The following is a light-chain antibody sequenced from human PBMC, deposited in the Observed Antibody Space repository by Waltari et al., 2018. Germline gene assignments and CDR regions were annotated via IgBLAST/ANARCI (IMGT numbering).Light chain of an antibody. CDR3: SSYAGSNTYML. Sequence: QSALTQPASVSGSPGQSITISCTGTSSDVGNYNLVSWYQKHPGKAPKLMIYEGNKRPSGASNRFAGSKSGNTASLTISVLQAEDEADYYCSSYAGSNTYMLFGGVTKLTVL. CDR1: SSDVGNYNL. V-gene: IGLV2-23*01. J-gene: IGLJ2*01. CDR2: EGN.